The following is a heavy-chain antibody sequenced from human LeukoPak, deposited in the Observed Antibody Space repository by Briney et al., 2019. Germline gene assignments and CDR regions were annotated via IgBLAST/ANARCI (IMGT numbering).Heavy chain of an antibody. CDR1: GGSFSGYY. CDR3: ARAFVVVAATSHYFDY. V-gene: IGHV4-34*01. J-gene: IGHJ4*02. Sequence: PSETLSLTCAVYGGSFSGYYWSWIRQPPGKGLEWIGEINHSGSTNYNPSLKSRVTISVDTSKNQFSLKLSSVTAADTAVYYCARAFVVVAATSHYFDYWGQGTLVTVSS. D-gene: IGHD2-15*01. CDR2: INHSGST.